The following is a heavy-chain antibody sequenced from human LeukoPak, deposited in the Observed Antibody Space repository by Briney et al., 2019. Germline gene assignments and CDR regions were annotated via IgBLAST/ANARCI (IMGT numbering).Heavy chain of an antibody. CDR3: ARVAMPGLWFGDYYFDY. J-gene: IGHJ4*02. V-gene: IGHV3-13*01. CDR2: IGTAGDT. D-gene: IGHD3-10*01. CDR1: GFTFCSYD. Sequence: GGSLRLSCAASGFTFCSYDMHWVRQATGKGLEWVSAIGTAGDTYYPGSVKGRFTISRENAKNSLYLQMNSLRAEDTAVYYCARVAMPGLWFGDYYFDYWGQGTLVTVSS.